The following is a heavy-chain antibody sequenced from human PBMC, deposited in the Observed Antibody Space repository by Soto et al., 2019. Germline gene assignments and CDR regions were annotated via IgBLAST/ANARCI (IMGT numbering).Heavy chain of an antibody. V-gene: IGHV1-18*01. CDR1: GYIFTNYG. CDR2: ISTYDGST. Sequence: GASVKVSCKTSGYIFTNYGISWVRQAPGQGLEWMGWISTYDGSTSYAQNVQGRVTMTRDTSATTAYMELSSLRSEDTAVYYCARGPTYYDYVWGSYRPDYGMDVWGQGTTVTVSS. D-gene: IGHD3-16*02. J-gene: IGHJ6*02. CDR3: ARGPTYYDYVWGSYRPDYGMDV.